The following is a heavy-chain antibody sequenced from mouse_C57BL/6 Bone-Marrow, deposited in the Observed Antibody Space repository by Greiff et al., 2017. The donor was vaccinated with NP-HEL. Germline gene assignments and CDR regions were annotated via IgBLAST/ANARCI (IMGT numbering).Heavy chain of an antibody. D-gene: IGHD2-3*01. CDR3: VDGFGTYFDY. J-gene: IGHJ2*01. Sequence: LQESGAELVRPGASVKMSCKASGYTFTSYNMHWVKQTPRQGLEWIGAIYPGNGDTSYNQKFKGKATLTVDKSSSTAYMQLSSLTSEDSAVYFCVDGFGTYFDYWGQGTTLTVSS. CDR1: GYTFTSYN. V-gene: IGHV1-12*01. CDR2: IYPGNGDT.